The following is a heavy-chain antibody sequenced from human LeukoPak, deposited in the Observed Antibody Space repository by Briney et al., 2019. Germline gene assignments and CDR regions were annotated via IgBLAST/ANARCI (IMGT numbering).Heavy chain of an antibody. CDR1: GFTFSSYG. J-gene: IGHJ3*02. V-gene: IGHV3-33*01. CDR3: AREPPGYCSSTSCYRDAFDI. Sequence: GGSLRLSCAASGFTFSSYGMHWVRQAPGKGLEWVAVIWYDGSNKYYVDSVKGRFTISRDNSKNTLYLQMNSLRAEDTAVYYCAREPPGYCSSTSCYRDAFDIWGQGTMVTVSS. D-gene: IGHD2-2*02. CDR2: IWYDGSNK.